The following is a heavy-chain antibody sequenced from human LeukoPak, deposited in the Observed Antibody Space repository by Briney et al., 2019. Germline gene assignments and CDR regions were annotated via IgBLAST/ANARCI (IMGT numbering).Heavy chain of an antibody. CDR1: GYSLTSYW. V-gene: IGHV5-51*01. CDR3: ARPGRDGGYSYGFDN. CDR2: IYPGDSDT. D-gene: IGHD5-18*01. Sequence: GESLKISCKGSGYSLTSYWIGWVRQMPGKGLEWMGIIYPGDSDTIYSPSFQGQVTISADKSISTAYPQWSSLKASDSAMYYCARPGRDGGYSYGFDNWGQGTLVTVSS. J-gene: IGHJ5*02.